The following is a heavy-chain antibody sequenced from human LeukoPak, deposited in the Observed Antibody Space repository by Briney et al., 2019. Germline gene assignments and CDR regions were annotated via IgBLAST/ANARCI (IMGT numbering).Heavy chain of an antibody. CDR2: IYTSGST. CDR1: GGPISSYY. D-gene: IGHD6-19*01. CDR3: ARRRPQASGWLFDY. J-gene: IGHJ4*02. V-gene: IGHV4-4*09. Sequence: PSETLSLTCTVSGGPISSYYWSWIRQPPGKGLEWIGYIYTSGSTNYNPSLKSRVTISVDTSKNQFSLKLSSVTAADTAVYYCARRRPQASGWLFDYWGQGTLVTVSS.